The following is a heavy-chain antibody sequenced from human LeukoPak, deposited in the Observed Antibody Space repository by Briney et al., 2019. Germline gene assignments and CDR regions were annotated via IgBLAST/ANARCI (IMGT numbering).Heavy chain of an antibody. J-gene: IGHJ4*02. CDR3: AKHRGSSIAAARVDY. V-gene: IGHV3-9*01. CDR1: GFTVSSNY. Sequence: PGGSLRLSCAASGFTVSSNYMNCVRQAPGKGLGWVSGIGCGKNSLGYEDYVRVRFTIFRYNAKDSLYLQMNSLKAEDTDLYSRAKHRGSSIAAARVDYWGQRTLVSDCS. CDR2: IGCGKNSL. D-gene: IGHD6-13*01.